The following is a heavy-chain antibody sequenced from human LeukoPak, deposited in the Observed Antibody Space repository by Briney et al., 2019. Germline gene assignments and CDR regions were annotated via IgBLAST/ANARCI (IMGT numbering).Heavy chain of an antibody. Sequence: RGSLRLSCAASGFTFSDYYMSWIRQAPGKGLEWVSYISSSGSTIYYADSVKGRFTISRDNAKNSLYLQMNSLRAEDTAVYYCARSYSSSSTFDYWGQGTLDTVSS. CDR2: ISSSGSTI. CDR1: GFTFSDYY. J-gene: IGHJ4*02. CDR3: ARSYSSSSTFDY. D-gene: IGHD6-6*01. V-gene: IGHV3-11*04.